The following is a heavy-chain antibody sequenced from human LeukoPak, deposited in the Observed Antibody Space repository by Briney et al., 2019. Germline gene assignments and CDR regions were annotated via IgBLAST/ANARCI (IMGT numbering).Heavy chain of an antibody. CDR2: INHSGRN. V-gene: IGHV4-34*01. D-gene: IGHD2-2*01. J-gene: IGHJ4*02. Sequence: SETLSLTCAVYGGSFSDYYWSWIRQTPGKGLEWIGEINHSGRNNYNPSLKSRVTISVDTSKNQFSLKLSSVTAADTAVYYCARADIVVVPARLYYFDYWGQGTLVTVSS. CDR1: GGSFSDYY. CDR3: ARADIVVVPARLYYFDY.